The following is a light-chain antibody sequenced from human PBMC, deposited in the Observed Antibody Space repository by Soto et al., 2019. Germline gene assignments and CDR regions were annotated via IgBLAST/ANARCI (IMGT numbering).Light chain of an antibody. CDR1: SSDVGGYNY. J-gene: IGLJ1*01. Sequence: QSVLTQPASVSGSPGQSITISCTGTSSDVGGYNYVSWYQQHPGKAPKLMIYEVSNRPSGVSNRFSGSKSGNTASLTISGLQAEDEAEYYCSSYRSSSTYVFGTGTKVTGL. CDR3: SSYRSSSTYV. V-gene: IGLV2-14*01. CDR2: EVS.